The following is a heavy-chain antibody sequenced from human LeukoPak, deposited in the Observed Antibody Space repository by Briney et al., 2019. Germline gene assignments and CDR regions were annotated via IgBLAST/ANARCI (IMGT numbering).Heavy chain of an antibody. CDR1: GGSFSGYY. Sequence: SETLSLTCAVYGGSFSGYYWSWIRQPPGKGLEWIGEINHSGSTNYNPSLTSRVTIPVDTSKNQFSLKLSSVTAADTAVYYCARARIMITFGGVIVIGPSDYWGQGTLVTVSS. CDR2: INHSGST. D-gene: IGHD3-16*02. J-gene: IGHJ4*02. V-gene: IGHV4-34*01. CDR3: ARARIMITFGGVIVIGPSDY.